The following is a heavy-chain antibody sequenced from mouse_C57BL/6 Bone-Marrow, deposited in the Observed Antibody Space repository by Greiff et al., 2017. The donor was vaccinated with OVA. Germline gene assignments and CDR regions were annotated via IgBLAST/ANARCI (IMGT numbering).Heavy chain of an antibody. D-gene: IGHD2-2*01. V-gene: IGHV14-4*01. CDR1: GFNIKDDY. CDR2: IDPENGDT. CDR3: TLYGYDEKDYYAMDY. J-gene: IGHJ4*01. Sequence: EVQLQQSGAELVRPGASVKLSCTASGFNIKDDYMHWVKQRPEQGLEWIGWIDPENGDTEYASKFQGKATITADTSSNTAYLQLSSLTSEDTAVYYCTLYGYDEKDYYAMDYWGQGTSVTVSS.